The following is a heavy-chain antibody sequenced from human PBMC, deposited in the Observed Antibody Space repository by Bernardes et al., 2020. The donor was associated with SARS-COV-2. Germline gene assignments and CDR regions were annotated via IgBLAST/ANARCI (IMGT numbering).Heavy chain of an antibody. CDR3: ARDLSDSSGYLGYYGMDV. CDR2: IIPIFGTA. J-gene: IGHJ6*02. Sequence: SVKVSCKASGGTFSSYAISWVRQAPGQGLEWMGGIIPIFGTANYAQKFQGRVTITADESTSTAYMELSSLRSEDTAVYYCARDLSDSSGYLGYYGMDVWGQGTTVTVSS. V-gene: IGHV1-69*13. CDR1: GGTFSSYA. D-gene: IGHD3-22*01.